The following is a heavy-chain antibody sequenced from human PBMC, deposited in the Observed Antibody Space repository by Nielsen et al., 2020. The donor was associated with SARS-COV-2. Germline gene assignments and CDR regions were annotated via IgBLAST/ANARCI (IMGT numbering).Heavy chain of an antibody. D-gene: IGHD3-3*01. CDR2: IKQDGSEK. V-gene: IGHV3-7*01. CDR1: GFTFSSYW. CDR3: ARDSFVAYYDFWSGYHDFDY. Sequence: GESLKISCAASGFTFSSYWMSWVRQAPGKGLEWVANIKQDGSEKYYVDSVKGRFTISRDNAKNSLYLQMNSLRAEDTAVYYCARDSFVAYYDFWSGYHDFDYWGQGTLVTVSS. J-gene: IGHJ4*02.